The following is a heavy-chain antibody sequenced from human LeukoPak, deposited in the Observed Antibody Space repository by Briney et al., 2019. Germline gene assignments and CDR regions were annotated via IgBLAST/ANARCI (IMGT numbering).Heavy chain of an antibody. CDR2: IYYSGST. V-gene: IGHV4-31*03. Sequence: SETLSFTCTVSGGSMSSGGYYWSWIRQHPGKGLEWIGYIYYSGSTYYNPSLKSRVTISVDTSKNQFSLNLSSATAADTAVYYCARDIVGGSGSGSMDVWGQGTTVTVSS. D-gene: IGHD3-10*01. CDR3: ARDIVGGSGSGSMDV. J-gene: IGHJ6*02. CDR1: GGSMSSGGYY.